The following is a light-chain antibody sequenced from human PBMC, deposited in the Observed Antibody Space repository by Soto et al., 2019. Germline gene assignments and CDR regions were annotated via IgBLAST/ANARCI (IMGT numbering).Light chain of an antibody. V-gene: IGLV2-8*01. J-gene: IGLJ2*01. CDR3: CSYAGGNTLI. CDR2: EVN. CDR1: SSDVGAYDY. Sequence: QSALTQPPSASGSPGQSVTISCTGTSSDVGAYDYVSWYQQHPGKAPKLMIYEVNKRPSRVSNRFSGAKSGNTASLTISGLQTEDEADYDCCSYAGGNTLIFGGGTKVTVL.